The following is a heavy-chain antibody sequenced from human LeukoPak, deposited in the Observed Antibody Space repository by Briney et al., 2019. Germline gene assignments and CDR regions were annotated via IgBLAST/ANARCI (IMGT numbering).Heavy chain of an antibody. CDR3: ARESRKAYYDILTGYFDY. CDR1: GFTFIDYY. V-gene: IGHV3-11*05. D-gene: IGHD3-9*01. CDR2: ISIISSYT. J-gene: IGHJ4*02. Sequence: PGGSLKLSWEPSGFTFIDYYMSWIRQAPGKGLEWVSYISIISSYTNYADSVKGRFTISRNNAKNSLYLQMNSLRAEDTAVYYCARESRKAYYDILTGYFDYWGQGTLVTVSS.